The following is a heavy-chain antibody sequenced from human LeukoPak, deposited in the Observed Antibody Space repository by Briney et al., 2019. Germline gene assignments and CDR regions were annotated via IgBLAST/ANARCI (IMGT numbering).Heavy chain of an antibody. D-gene: IGHD2-21*02. J-gene: IGHJ2*01. CDR2: ISSSGSTI. CDR3: ARVWTDCGGDRPPGYFDL. Sequence: GGSLRLSCAASGFTFSYYYMNWIRQAPGKGLEWVSYISSSGSTIDYADSVKGRFTISRDNAKNSLYLQMNSLRAEDTAVYYCARVWTDCGGDRPPGYFDLWGRGTLVTVSS. V-gene: IGHV3-11*04. CDR1: GFTFSYYY.